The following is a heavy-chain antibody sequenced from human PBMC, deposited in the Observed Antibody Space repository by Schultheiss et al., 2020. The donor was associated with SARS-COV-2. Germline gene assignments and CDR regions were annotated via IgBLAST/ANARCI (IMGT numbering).Heavy chain of an antibody. D-gene: IGHD3-10*01. CDR3: ARGKGVREPWYFDL. Sequence: SVKVSCKASGYTFTGYYMHWVRQAPGQGLEWMGGIIPIFGTANYAQKFQGRVTITADKSTSTAYMELSRLRSDDTAVYYCARGKGVREPWYFDLWGRGTLVTVSS. CDR2: IIPIFGTA. J-gene: IGHJ2*01. CDR1: GYTFTGYY. V-gene: IGHV1-69*06.